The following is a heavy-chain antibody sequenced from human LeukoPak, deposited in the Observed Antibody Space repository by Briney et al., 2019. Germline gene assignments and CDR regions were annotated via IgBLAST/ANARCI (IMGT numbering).Heavy chain of an antibody. Sequence: PSETLSLTCTVSGGSVSSSSYYWGWIRQPPGKGLEWIGTIYYDGSTYYNPSLKSRVTISVDTSKNQFSLKLSSVTAADTAVYYCARINYGDYGGQGTLVTVSS. CDR2: IYYDGST. V-gene: IGHV4-39*07. CDR1: GGSVSSSSYY. J-gene: IGHJ4*02. CDR3: ARINYGDY.